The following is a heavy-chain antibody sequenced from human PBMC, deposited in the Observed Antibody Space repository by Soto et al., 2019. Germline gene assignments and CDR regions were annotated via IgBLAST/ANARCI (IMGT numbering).Heavy chain of an antibody. J-gene: IGHJ6*02. Sequence: SVKVSCKASGGTFSSYAISWVRQAPGQGLEWMGGIIPIFGTANYAQKFQGRVTITADKSTSTAYMELSSLRSEDTAVYYCARGWVVAGDGGLYYYYYYGMDVGGQGTTVTVSS. CDR1: GGTFSSYA. CDR3: ARGWVVAGDGGLYYYYYYGMDV. CDR2: IIPIFGTA. D-gene: IGHD6-19*01. V-gene: IGHV1-69*06.